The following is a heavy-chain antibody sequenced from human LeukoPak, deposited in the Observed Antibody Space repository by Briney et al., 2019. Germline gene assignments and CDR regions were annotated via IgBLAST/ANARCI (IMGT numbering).Heavy chain of an antibody. CDR2: ISYDGSNK. J-gene: IGHJ3*02. D-gene: IGHD5-18*01. V-gene: IGHV3-30*04. CDR1: GFTFSSYA. CDR3: AKARTWIHDDAFDI. Sequence: PGRSLRLSCAASGFTFSSYAMHWVRQAPGKGLEWVAVISYDGSNKYYADSVKGRFTISRDNSKNTLYLQMNSLRAEDTAVYYCAKARTWIHDDAFDIWGQGTMVTVSS.